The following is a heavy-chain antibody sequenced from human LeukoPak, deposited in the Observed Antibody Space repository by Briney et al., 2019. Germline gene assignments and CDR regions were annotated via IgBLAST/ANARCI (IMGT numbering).Heavy chain of an antibody. CDR1: GSTFTGYY. Sequence: ASVKVSCKASGSTFTGYYIHWVRQAPGQGLEWMGWINPNNGDTNCAQKFQDRVTMPRDTSISTAYMELSRLTSDDTAVYYCAREDCGGDCSLHYYHMDVWGKGTTVTVSS. V-gene: IGHV1-2*02. CDR3: AREDCGGDCSLHYYHMDV. CDR2: INPNNGDT. D-gene: IGHD2-21*02. J-gene: IGHJ6*03.